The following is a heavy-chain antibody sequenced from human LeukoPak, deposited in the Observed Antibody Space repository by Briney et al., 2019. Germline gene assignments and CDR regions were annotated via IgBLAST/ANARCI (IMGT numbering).Heavy chain of an antibody. D-gene: IGHD6-13*01. V-gene: IGHV3-21*01. J-gene: IGHJ4*02. CDR3: ARESEGIAAAGKDFDY. CDR1: GFTFNNYN. Sequence: PGGSLRLSCAASGFTFNNYNMNWVRQAPGKALEWVSSITSSGTYIFYADSVKGRFTISRDNAKNSLYLQMNSLRAEDTAVYYCARESEGIAAAGKDFDYWGQGTLVTVSS. CDR2: ITSSGTYI.